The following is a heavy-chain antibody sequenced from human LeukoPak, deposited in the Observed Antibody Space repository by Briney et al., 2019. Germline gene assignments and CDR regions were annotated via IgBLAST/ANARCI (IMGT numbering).Heavy chain of an antibody. CDR3: ARSIPYGTTWYGRSDY. V-gene: IGHV3-7*03. D-gene: IGHD6-13*01. CDR1: GFPFSSYS. CDR2: IKPDGTTK. Sequence: PGGSLRLSCAASGFPFSSYSMTWVRQAPGKGLEWVANIKPDGTTKFYVDSVKGRFTISRDNALNSLYIQMNSLRAEDTAIYYCARSIPYGTTWYGRSDYWGQGTLVTVSS. J-gene: IGHJ4*02.